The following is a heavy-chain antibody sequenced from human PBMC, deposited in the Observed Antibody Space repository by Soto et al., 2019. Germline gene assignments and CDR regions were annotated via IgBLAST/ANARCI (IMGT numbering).Heavy chain of an antibody. CDR2: ISYDSTNK. J-gene: IGHJ4*02. CDR3: AKTDPGGRCSGICYPDY. Sequence: QVHLVESGGGVVQPGQSLRLSCAASGFTFSTYAMHWLRQAPGKGLEWVAIISYDSTNKFYGDSVKGRSTISRDNSKNTRNLQRHSLKPEDTAVYYGAKTDPGGRCSGICYPDYWGQGTLVTVSS. D-gene: IGHD2-15*01. CDR1: GFTFSTYA. V-gene: IGHV3-30*18.